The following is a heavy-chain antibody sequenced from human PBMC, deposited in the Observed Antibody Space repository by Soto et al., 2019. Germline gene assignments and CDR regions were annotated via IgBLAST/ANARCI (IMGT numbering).Heavy chain of an antibody. V-gene: IGHV4-4*02. J-gene: IGHJ4*02. CDR1: GGSISSSNW. Sequence: SETLSLTCAVSGGSISSSNWWSWVRQPPGKGLEWIGEIYHSGSTNYNPSLKSRVTISVDKSKNQFSLKLSSVTAADTAVYYCAIQSSGPMAAAGTRDYWGQGTLVTVSS. D-gene: IGHD6-13*01. CDR3: AIQSSGPMAAAGTRDY. CDR2: IYHSGST.